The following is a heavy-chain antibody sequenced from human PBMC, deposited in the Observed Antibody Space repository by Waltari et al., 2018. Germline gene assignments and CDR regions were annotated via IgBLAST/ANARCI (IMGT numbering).Heavy chain of an antibody. CDR3: AREEYSSSGDYYYYYGMDV. J-gene: IGHJ6*02. Sequence: QVQLVQSGAEVKKPGASVKVSCKASGYTFTGYYLHWVRQAPGQGLEWMGWINPNSGGTNYAQKFQGRVTMTRDTSISTAYMELSRLRSDDTAVYYCAREEYSSSGDYYYYYGMDVWGQGTTVTVP. CDR2: INPNSGGT. CDR1: GYTFTGYY. D-gene: IGHD6-6*01. V-gene: IGHV1-2*02.